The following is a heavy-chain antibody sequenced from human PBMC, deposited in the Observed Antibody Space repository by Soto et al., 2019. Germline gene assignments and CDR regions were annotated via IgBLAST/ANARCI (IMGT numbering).Heavy chain of an antibody. J-gene: IGHJ3*02. V-gene: IGHV3-20*04. CDR2: IWQDGTSK. CDR1: GFTFGDYG. Sequence: GGSLRLSCTGSGFTFGDYGLSWFRQAPGKGLEWVAVIWQDGTSKGYADSVKGRFTISRDNAKNSLYLQMNSLRAEDTALYYCAKEELNMITFGGVIVTRDAFDIWGQGTMVTVSS. D-gene: IGHD3-16*02. CDR3: AKEELNMITFGGVIVTRDAFDI.